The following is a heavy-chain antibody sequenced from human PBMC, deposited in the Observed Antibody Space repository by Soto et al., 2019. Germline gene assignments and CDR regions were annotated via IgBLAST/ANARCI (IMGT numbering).Heavy chain of an antibody. CDR3: ARDLDGLHDDTSGPFPRPG. D-gene: IGHD3-22*01. CDR1: GGSISSDDYY. Sequence: SETLSLTCTVSGGSISSDDYYWSWIRQAPGRGLEWIGYIHSSGSIYYNPSLKSRATMSIDTAGNQFSLKVSSVTVADTAVYYCARDLDGLHDDTSGPFPRPGWGQGTLVTV. CDR2: IHSSGSI. V-gene: IGHV4-30-4*01. J-gene: IGHJ1*01.